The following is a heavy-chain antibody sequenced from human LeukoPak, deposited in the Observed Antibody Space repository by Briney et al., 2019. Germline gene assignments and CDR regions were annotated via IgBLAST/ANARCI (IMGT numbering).Heavy chain of an antibody. V-gene: IGHV4-34*01. Sequence: SETLSLTCAVYGGSFSGYYWSWIRQPPGKGLEWIGEINHSGSTNYNPSLKSRVTISVDTSKNQFSLKLSSVTAADTAVYYCARVYYDFWSGSQYYMDVWGKGTTVTVYS. J-gene: IGHJ6*03. CDR2: INHSGST. CDR1: GGSFSGYY. D-gene: IGHD3-3*01. CDR3: ARVYYDFWSGSQYYMDV.